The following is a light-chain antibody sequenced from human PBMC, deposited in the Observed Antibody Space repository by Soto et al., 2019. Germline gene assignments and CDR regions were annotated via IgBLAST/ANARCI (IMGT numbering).Light chain of an antibody. CDR2: DVT. J-gene: IGLJ1*01. V-gene: IGLV2-14*03. CDR1: SSDVGHYNY. Sequence: ALTQPASVSGSPGQSITISCTGTSSDVGHYNYVSWYQQHPGKAPKLMIYDVTIRPSGVSNRFSGSKSGNTASLTISGLQAEDEADYYCTSYTRSSTLVFGTGTKVTVL. CDR3: TSYTRSSTLV.